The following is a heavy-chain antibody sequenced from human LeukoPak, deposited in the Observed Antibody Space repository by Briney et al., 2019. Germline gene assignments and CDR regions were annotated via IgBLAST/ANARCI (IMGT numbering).Heavy chain of an antibody. Sequence: SETLSLTCTVSGGSISSSSSYWGWIRQPPGKGLEWIGSIYYSGSTYYNPSLKSRVTISVDTSKNQFSLKLSSVTAADTAVYYCARHEGTYSYFWSGYYSDWFDPWGQGTLVNDSS. CDR2: IYYSGST. V-gene: IGHV4-39*01. J-gene: IGHJ5*02. CDR3: ARHEGTYSYFWSGYYSDWFDP. D-gene: IGHD3-3*01. CDR1: GGSISSSSSY.